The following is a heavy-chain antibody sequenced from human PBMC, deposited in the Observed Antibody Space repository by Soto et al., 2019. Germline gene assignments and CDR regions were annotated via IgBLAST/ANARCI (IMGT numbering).Heavy chain of an antibody. J-gene: IGHJ6*02. Sequence: QLQLQESGSGLVKPSQTLSLMCDVSGGSITRGGYSWSWIRQLPGKGMEWLGYIYDNGNTYYNASLKSRVTISVDRSKNQFSLHLTSVTAADTAVYYCARWSPLYGMDVWGQGATVTVSS. D-gene: IGHD3-3*01. CDR3: ARWSPLYGMDV. V-gene: IGHV4-30-2*01. CDR2: IYDNGNT. CDR1: GGSITRGGYS.